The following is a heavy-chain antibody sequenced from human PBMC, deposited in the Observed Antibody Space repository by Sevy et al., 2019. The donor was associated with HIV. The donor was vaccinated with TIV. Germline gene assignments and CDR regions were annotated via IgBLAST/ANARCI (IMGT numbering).Heavy chain of an antibody. CDR2: INRSSSTI. D-gene: IGHD3-22*01. Sequence: GGSLRLSCAASGFTFSNYSMNWVRQAPGKGLEWVSYINRSSSTIYYGDSVKGRFTISRDNAKNSLYLQMNSLRDEDTTVYYCARERKMYDSSGYYFHFDYWGQGTLVTVSS. J-gene: IGHJ4*02. V-gene: IGHV3-48*02. CDR1: GFTFSNYS. CDR3: ARERKMYDSSGYYFHFDY.